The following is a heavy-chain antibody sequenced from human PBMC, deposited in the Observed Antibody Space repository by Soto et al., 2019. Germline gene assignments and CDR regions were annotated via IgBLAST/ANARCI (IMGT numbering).Heavy chain of an antibody. CDR3: AREGSYCSGGRCYAFQH. J-gene: IGHJ1*01. D-gene: IGHD2-15*01. V-gene: IGHV3-48*03. CDR2: ISSSGSTI. Sequence: GGSLRLSCAASGFTFSSYEMNWVRQAPGKGLEWVSYISSSGSTIYYADSVKGRFTISRDNAKNSLYLQMNSLRAEDTAVYYCAREGSYCSGGRCYAFQHWGQGNLVTVSS. CDR1: GFTFSSYE.